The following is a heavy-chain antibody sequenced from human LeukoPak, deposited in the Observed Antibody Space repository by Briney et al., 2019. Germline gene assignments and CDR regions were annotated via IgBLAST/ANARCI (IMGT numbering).Heavy chain of an antibody. V-gene: IGHV3-33*06. CDR2: IWFDGSNK. D-gene: IGHD5-24*01. CDR1: GFIFSNDA. CDR3: AKDRNKWDGYNGDY. Sequence: PGRSLRLSCAASGFIFSNDAMHWVRQAPGKGLEWVAFIWFDGSNKHYADSVKGRFTISRDNSEDTLYLQMNSPRAEDTAVYFCAKDRNKWDGYNGDYWGQGTLVTVSS. J-gene: IGHJ4*02.